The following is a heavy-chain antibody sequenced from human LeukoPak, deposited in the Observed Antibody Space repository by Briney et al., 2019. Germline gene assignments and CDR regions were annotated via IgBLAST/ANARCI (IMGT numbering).Heavy chain of an antibody. J-gene: IGHJ4*02. Sequence: GGSLRLSCAASGFTFSSYWMHWVRQAPGKGLVWVSRINSDGSTTTYADSVKGRFTISRDNAKNTLYLQMNSLRAEDTAVYYCARPYYYGSGSYYGVYDYWGQGTLVTVSS. D-gene: IGHD3-10*01. CDR1: GFTFSSYW. V-gene: IGHV3-74*01. CDR3: ARPYYYGSGSYYGVYDY. CDR2: INSDGSTT.